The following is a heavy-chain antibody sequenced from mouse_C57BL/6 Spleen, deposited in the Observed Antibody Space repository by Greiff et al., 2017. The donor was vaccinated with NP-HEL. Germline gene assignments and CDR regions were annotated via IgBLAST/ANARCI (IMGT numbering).Heavy chain of an antibody. CDR2: IYPRDGST. CDR1: GYTFTDHT. V-gene: IGHV1-78*01. Sequence: VQLQESDAELVKPGASVKISCKVSGYTFTDHTIHWMKQRPEQGLEWIGYIYPRDGSTKYNEKFKGKATLTADKSSSTAYMQLNSLTSEDSAVYFCARFSMVTRDAMDYWGQGTSVTVSS. D-gene: IGHD2-2*01. J-gene: IGHJ4*01. CDR3: ARFSMVTRDAMDY.